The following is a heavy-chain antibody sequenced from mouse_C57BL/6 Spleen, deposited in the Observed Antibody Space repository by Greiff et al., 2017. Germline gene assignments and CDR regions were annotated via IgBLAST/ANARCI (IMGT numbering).Heavy chain of an antibody. D-gene: IGHD4-1*01. J-gene: IGHJ1*03. CDR3: ASEVGRYFDG. Sequence: QVQLQQPGAELVKPGASVKMSCKASGYTFTSYWITWVKQRPGQGLEWIGDIYPGSGSTNYNEKFKSKATLTVDTSSSTAYMQLSSLTSEDSAGYYCASEVGRYFDGWGTGTTVTVSS. V-gene: IGHV1-55*01. CDR1: GYTFTSYW. CDR2: IYPGSGST.